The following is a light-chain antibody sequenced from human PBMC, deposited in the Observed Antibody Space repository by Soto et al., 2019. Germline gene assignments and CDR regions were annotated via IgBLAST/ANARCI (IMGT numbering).Light chain of an antibody. CDR2: EVS. CDR1: SSDVGSYNR. Sequence: QSALTQPPSVSGSPGQSVTLSCTGTSSDVGSYNRVSWYQQPPGTAPKLMIYEVSNRPSGVPDRFSGSKSGNTASLTISGLQAEDEADYYCSSYTSSSTFAFGGGTKLTVL. V-gene: IGLV2-18*02. CDR3: SSYTSSSTFA. J-gene: IGLJ2*01.